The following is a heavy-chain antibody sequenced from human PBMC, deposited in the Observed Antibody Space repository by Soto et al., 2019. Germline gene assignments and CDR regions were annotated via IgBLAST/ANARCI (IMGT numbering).Heavy chain of an antibody. Sequence: SETLSLTCAVSGGSISSSNWWSWIRQPPGKGLEWIGYIYYSGSTYYNPSLKSRVTISVDTSKNQFSLKLSSVTAADTAVYYCARHGGYCSSTSCDYYGMDVWGQGTTVTVSS. CDR1: GGSISSSNW. CDR3: ARHGGYCSSTSCDYYGMDV. J-gene: IGHJ6*02. V-gene: IGHV4-30-4*01. D-gene: IGHD2-2*01. CDR2: IYYSGST.